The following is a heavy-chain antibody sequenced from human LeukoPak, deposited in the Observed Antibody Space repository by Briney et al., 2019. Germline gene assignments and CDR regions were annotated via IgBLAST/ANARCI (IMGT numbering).Heavy chain of an antibody. CDR2: IWYDGSNK. J-gene: IGHJ5*02. V-gene: IGHV3-33*01. D-gene: IGHD2-15*01. CDR3: AREQARWNWFDP. Sequence: GGSLRLSCAASGFTFSSYAMHWVRQAPGKGLGWVAVIWYDGSNKYYADSVKGRFTISRDNSENTLYLQMNSLRAEDTAVYYCAREQARWNWFDPWGQGTLVTVSS. CDR1: GFTFSSYA.